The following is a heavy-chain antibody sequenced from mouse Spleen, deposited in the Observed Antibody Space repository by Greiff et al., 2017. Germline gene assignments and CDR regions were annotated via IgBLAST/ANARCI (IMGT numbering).Heavy chain of an antibody. Sequence: EVKVEESGGGLVKPGGSLKLSCAASGFTFSSYAMSWVRQTPEKRLEWVATISSGGSYTYYPDSVKGRFTISRDNAKNTLYLQMSSLRSEDTAMYYCARRELGPYYFDYWGQGTTLTVSS. J-gene: IGHJ2*01. CDR1: GFTFSSYA. CDR3: ARRELGPYYFDY. V-gene: IGHV5-9-1*01. D-gene: IGHD4-1*01. CDR2: ISSGGSYT.